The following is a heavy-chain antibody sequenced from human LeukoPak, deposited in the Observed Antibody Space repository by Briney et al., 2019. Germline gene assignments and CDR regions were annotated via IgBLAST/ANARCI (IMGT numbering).Heavy chain of an antibody. CDR1: GGSFSGYY. J-gene: IGHJ2*01. V-gene: IGHV4-34*01. D-gene: IGHD1-26*01. CDR2: INHSGST. CDR3: ARVGAKPPSDL. Sequence: PSETLSPTCAVYGGSFSGYYWSWIRQPPGKGPEWIGEINHSGSTNYNPSLKSRVTISIDTSKNQFSLKLSSVTAADTAVYYCARVGAKPPSDLWGRGTLVTVSS.